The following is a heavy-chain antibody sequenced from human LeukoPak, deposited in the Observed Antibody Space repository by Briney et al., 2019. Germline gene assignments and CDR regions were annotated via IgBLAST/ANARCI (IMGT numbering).Heavy chain of an antibody. CDR1: GFAFSDYA. CDR3: ARGGYYHN. D-gene: IGHD3-9*01. V-gene: IGHV3-30-3*01. Sequence: GGSLRLSCAASGFAFSDYAMGWVRQAPGKGLEWVAVISYDGSNKYYADSVKGRFTISRDNSKNTLYLQMNSLRAEDTAVYYCARGGYYHNWGQGTLVTVSS. J-gene: IGHJ4*02. CDR2: ISYDGSNK.